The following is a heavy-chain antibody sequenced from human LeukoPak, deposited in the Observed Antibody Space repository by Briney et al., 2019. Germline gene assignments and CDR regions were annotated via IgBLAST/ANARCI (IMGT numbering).Heavy chain of an antibody. J-gene: IGHJ6*03. CDR3: ARETTVYYYYYYMDV. Sequence: PSQTLSLTCTVSGGSISSGSYYWGWIRQPPGKGLEWIESIYYSGSTYYNPSLKSRVTISVDTSKNQFSLKLSSVTAADTAVYYCARETTVYYYYYYMDVWGKGTTVTVSS. D-gene: IGHD1-14*01. V-gene: IGHV4-39*07. CDR2: IYYSGST. CDR1: GGSISSGSYY.